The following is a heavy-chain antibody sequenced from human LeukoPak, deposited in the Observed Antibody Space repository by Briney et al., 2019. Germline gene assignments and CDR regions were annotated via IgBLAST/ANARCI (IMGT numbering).Heavy chain of an antibody. CDR2: ISSSSSTI. V-gene: IGHV3-48*04. Sequence: AGGSLRLSCAASGFTFSSYNMNWVRQAPGKGLEWVSYISSSSSTIYYADSVKGRFTISRDNAKNSLYPQLNSLRAEDTAVYYCARRGSSGYYHTDYWGQGTLVTVSS. D-gene: IGHD3-22*01. CDR3: ARRGSSGYYHTDY. J-gene: IGHJ4*02. CDR1: GFTFSSYN.